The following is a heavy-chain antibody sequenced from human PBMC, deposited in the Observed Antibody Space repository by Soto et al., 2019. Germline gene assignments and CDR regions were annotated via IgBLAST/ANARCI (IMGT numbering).Heavy chain of an antibody. D-gene: IGHD3-10*01. CDR2: IYWNDDK. J-gene: IGHJ4*02. CDR3: AHRRFGELGGGHFDY. V-gene: IGHV2-5*01. CDR1: WFSLSTSGVG. Sequence: QITLKESGPTLVKPTQPLTLTCTFSWFSLSTSGVGVGWIRQPPGKALEWLALIYWNDDKRYSPSLKSRLTITKDTSKNQVVLTMTNMDPVDTATYYCAHRRFGELGGGHFDYWGQGTLVTVSS.